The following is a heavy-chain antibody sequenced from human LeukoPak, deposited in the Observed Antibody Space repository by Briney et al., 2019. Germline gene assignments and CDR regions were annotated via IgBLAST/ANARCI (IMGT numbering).Heavy chain of an antibody. CDR1: EFTFSSSG. CDR2: IRYDGSNQ. D-gene: IGHD6-19*01. V-gene: IGHV3-30*02. J-gene: IGHJ4*02. Sequence: GGSLRLSRIASEFTFSSSGMHWVRQAPGKGLEWVAAIRYDGSNQYYADSVKGRFTISRDISKNTLYLQMNSLRAEDTAVYYCASGSAVAGRTVVDYWGQGTLATVSS. CDR3: ASGSAVAGRTVVDY.